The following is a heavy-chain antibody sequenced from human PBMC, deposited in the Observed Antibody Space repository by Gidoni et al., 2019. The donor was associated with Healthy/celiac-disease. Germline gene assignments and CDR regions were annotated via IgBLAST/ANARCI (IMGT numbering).Heavy chain of an antibody. J-gene: IGHJ2*01. CDR3: ARTRIAAAGNWYFDL. D-gene: IGHD6-13*01. CDR2: IWYDGSNK. Sequence: AASGFTFSSYGMHWVRQAPGKGLEWVAVIWYDGSNKYYADSVKGRFTISRDNSKNTLYLQMNSLRAEDTAVYYCARTRIAAAGNWYFDLWGRGTLVTVSS. V-gene: IGHV3-33*01. CDR1: GFTFSSYG.